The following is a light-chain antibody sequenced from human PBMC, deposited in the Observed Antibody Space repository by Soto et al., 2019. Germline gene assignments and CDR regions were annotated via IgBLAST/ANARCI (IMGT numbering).Light chain of an antibody. J-gene: IGLJ2*01. CDR2: DNN. CDR3: QSYDSSLNAVV. CDR1: SSNIGTGYN. V-gene: IGLV1-40*01. Sequence: QSVLTQPPSVSGAPGQRVTISCTGSSSNIGTGYNVHWYQHLPGTAPKLLIHDNNNRPSGVPDRFSGSKSGTSASLAITGLQSEDEADYYCQSYDSSLNAVVFGGGTKVTVL.